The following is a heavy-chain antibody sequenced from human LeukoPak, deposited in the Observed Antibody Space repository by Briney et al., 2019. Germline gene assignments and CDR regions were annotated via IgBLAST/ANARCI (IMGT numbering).Heavy chain of an antibody. CDR3: ARNLGGYSYGYLYYYYGMDV. CDR2: INSDGSGT. D-gene: IGHD5-18*01. Sequence: GGSLRLSCAASGFTFSSYWMHWVRQAPGKGLVWVSRINSDGSGTSYADSVKGRFTISRDNAKNTLYLQMNSLRAEDTAVYYCARNLGGYSYGYLYYYYGMDVWGQGTTVTVSS. J-gene: IGHJ6*02. CDR1: GFTFSSYW. V-gene: IGHV3-74*01.